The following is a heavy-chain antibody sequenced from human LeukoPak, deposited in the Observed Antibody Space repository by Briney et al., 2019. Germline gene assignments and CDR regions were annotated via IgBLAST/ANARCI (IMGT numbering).Heavy chain of an antibody. CDR1: GYTFTIYD. V-gene: IGHV1-8*01. D-gene: IGHD2-15*01. CDR3: ARKGFPNWFDP. J-gene: IGHJ5*02. Sequence: ASVKVSCKASGYTFTIYDINWVRQATGQGLEWMGWMNPNSGNTGYTQKFQGRVTMTRNTSISTAYMELSSLRSEDTAVYYCARKGFPNWFDPWGQGTLVTVSS. CDR2: MNPNSGNT.